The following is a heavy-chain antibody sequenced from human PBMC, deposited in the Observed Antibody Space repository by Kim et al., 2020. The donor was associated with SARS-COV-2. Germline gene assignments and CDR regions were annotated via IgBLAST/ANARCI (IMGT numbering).Heavy chain of an antibody. Sequence: GGSLRLSCAASGFTFSSYSMNWVRQAPGKGLEWVSSISSSSSYIYYADSVKGRFTISRDNGKNSLYLKMNNLRAEDTAVYYFARVLDIVVWGDNWFDAWGQGTLVTVSS. V-gene: IGHV3-21*01. CDR3: ARVLDIVVWGDNWFDA. J-gene: IGHJ5*02. D-gene: IGHD2-2*03. CDR2: ISSSSSYI. CDR1: GFTFSSYS.